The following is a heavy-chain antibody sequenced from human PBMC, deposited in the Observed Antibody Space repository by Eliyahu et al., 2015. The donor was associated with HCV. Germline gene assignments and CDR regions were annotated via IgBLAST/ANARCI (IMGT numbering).Heavy chain of an antibody. CDR2: IIPIFGTA. CDR1: GGTFSSYA. V-gene: IGHV1-69*01. D-gene: IGHD4-17*01. Sequence: EVKKPGSSVAVSCKASGGTFSSYAISWVRQAPGQGLEWMGGIIPIFGTANYAQKFHGRVMITADESTSTAYMEVSSLRXEDTAVYYCARSAATVXNAFDIWGQGTMVTVSS. CDR3: ARSAATVXNAFDI. J-gene: IGHJ3*02.